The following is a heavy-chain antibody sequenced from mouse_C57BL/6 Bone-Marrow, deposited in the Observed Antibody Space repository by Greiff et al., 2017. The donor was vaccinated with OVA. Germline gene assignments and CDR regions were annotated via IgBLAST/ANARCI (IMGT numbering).Heavy chain of an antibody. J-gene: IGHJ4*01. CDR3: AEGLWLRRGYYYAMDY. V-gene: IGHV14-2*01. CDR2: IDPEDGET. CDR1: GFNIKDYY. D-gene: IGHD2-2*01. Sequence: EVQLQQSGAELVKPGASVKLSCTASGFNIKDYYMHWVKQRTEQGLEWIGRIDPEDGETKYAPKFQGKATITADTSSNTAYLQLSSLTSEDTAVYYCAEGLWLRRGYYYAMDYWGQGTSVTVSS.